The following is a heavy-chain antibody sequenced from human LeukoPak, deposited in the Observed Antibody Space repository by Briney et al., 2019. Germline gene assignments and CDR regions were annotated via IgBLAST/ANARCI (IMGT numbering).Heavy chain of an antibody. V-gene: IGHV4-34*01. CDR2: INHSGST. CDR3: ARWSIVSSSHQYYYYYYGMDV. D-gene: IGHD6-6*01. Sequence: SETLSLNCAVYGGSFSGYYWSWIRQPPGKGLEWIGEINHSGSTNYNPSLKSRVTISVDTSKNQFSLKLSSVTAADTAVYYCARWSIVSSSHQYYYYYYGMDVWGQGTTVTVSS. J-gene: IGHJ6*02. CDR1: GGSFSGYY.